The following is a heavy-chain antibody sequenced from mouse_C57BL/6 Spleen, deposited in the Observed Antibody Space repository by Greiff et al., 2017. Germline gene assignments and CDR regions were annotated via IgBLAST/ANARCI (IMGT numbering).Heavy chain of an antibody. CDR2: IHPNSGST. J-gene: IGHJ4*01. CDR1: GYTFTSYW. CDR3: ARYYDYDGGYAMDY. Sequence: QVQLQQPGAELVKPGASVKLSCKASGYTFTSYWMHWVKQRPGQGLEWIGMIHPNSGSTNYNEKFQSKATLTVDKSSSTAYMQLSSLTSEDSAVYYCARYYDYDGGYAMDYWGQGTSVTASS. V-gene: IGHV1-64*01. D-gene: IGHD2-4*01.